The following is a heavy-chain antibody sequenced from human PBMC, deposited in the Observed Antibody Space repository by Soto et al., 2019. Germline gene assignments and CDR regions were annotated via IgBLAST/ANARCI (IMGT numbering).Heavy chain of an antibody. CDR1: GFTFGDYA. J-gene: IGHJ3*02. CDR2: IRSKAYGGTT. Sequence: GGSLRLSCTASGFTFGDYAMSWFRQAPGKGLEWVGFIRSKAYGGTTEYAASVKGRFTISRDDSKSIAYLQMNSLKTEDTAVYYCTRDQGGPLKEVVFDIWGQGTMVTVS. V-gene: IGHV3-49*03. D-gene: IGHD2-15*01. CDR3: TRDQGGPLKEVVFDI.